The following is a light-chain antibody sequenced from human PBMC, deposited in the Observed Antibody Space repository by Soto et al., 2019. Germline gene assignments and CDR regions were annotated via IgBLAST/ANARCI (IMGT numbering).Light chain of an antibody. CDR3: MQATHWTPT. V-gene: IGKV2-30*01. Sequence: DVVMTQSPLSLPVTLGQPASISCKSSQSLVFSDGNAYLNWFQQMPGQSPRRLIYRASNRDSGVPDRFSVSWSVTDFTLQINGVEAEDVGVYYGMQATHWTPTFGRGTRVEIK. CDR1: QSLVFSDGNAY. CDR2: RAS. J-gene: IGKJ1*01.